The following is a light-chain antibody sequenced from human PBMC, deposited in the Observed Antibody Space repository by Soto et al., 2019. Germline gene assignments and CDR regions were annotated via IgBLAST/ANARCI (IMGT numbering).Light chain of an antibody. J-gene: IGLJ3*02. V-gene: IGLV2-14*01. CDR2: EVS. CDR1: SSDVGGYNY. Sequence: QLVLTQPASVSGSPGQSITISCTGTSSDVGGYNYVSWYQQHPGKAPKLMIYEVSNRPSGVSNRFSGSKSGNTASLTISGLQAEDEADYYCSSYTSSSTLAWVFGGGTKLTVL. CDR3: SSYTSSSTLAWV.